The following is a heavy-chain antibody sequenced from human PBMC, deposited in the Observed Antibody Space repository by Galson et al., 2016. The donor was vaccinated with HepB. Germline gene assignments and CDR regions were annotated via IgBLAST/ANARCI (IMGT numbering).Heavy chain of an antibody. CDR1: GYTFNTYW. CDR3: ARKFSSQWSEPALDV. Sequence: QSGAEVKKPEESLKISCKTSGYTFNTYWIGWVRQISGKGLEWMGLIYAGDSETRYSPSFQGQVTFSVDKSTRTAYLQWPSLKTSDSAIYYCARKFSSQWSEPALDVWGQGTKVTVSS. J-gene: IGHJ3*01. D-gene: IGHD2-2*01. CDR2: IYAGDSET. V-gene: IGHV5-51*01.